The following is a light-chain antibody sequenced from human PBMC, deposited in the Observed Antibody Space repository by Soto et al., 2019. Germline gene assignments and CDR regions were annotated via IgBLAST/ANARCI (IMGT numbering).Light chain of an antibody. CDR1: QSIYKW. CDR3: QQADSFPLT. J-gene: IGKJ4*01. V-gene: IGKV1-12*01. CDR2: AAS. Sequence: DIPMTQSPSSVSASIGDRVTMSCRASQSIYKWLVWYQQKPGKAPKLLIYAASSLQSGVPSRFSGSGYGTDFTLTISSLQPEDSAPYYCQQADSFPLTFGGGTKVEI.